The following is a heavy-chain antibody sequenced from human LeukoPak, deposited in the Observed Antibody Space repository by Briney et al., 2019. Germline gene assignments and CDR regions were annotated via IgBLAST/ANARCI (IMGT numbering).Heavy chain of an antibody. CDR3: ARDPFVDDILTGSEEDY. V-gene: IGHV1-46*01. CDR2: INPSGGST. CDR1: GYTFTSYY. D-gene: IGHD3-9*01. J-gene: IGHJ4*02. Sequence: GRSLRLSCAASGYTFTSYYMHWVRQAPGQGLEWMGIINPSGGSTSYAQKFQGRVTMTRDTSTSTVYMELSSLRSEDTAVYYCARDPFVDDILTGSEEDYWGQGTLVTVSS.